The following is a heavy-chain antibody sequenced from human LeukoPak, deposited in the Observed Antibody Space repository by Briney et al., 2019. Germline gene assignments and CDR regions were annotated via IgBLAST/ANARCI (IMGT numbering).Heavy chain of an antibody. J-gene: IGHJ4*02. D-gene: IGHD2-2*01. CDR3: ARAVVPAAHDY. V-gene: IGHV1-2*02. Sequence: ASVKVSCKASGYTFTGYYIHWVRHWVRQAPGQELVWMGWINPNNGGTNYAQKFLGRVTMTRDTSISTAYMELSRLRSDDTAVYYCARAVVPAAHDYWGQGTLVTVSS. CDR2: INPNNGGT. CDR1: GYTFTGYY.